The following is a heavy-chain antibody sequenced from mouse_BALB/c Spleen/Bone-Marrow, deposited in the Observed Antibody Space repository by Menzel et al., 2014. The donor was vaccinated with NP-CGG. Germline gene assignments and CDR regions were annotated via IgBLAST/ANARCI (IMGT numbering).Heavy chain of an antibody. CDR2: IDPANGNT. Sequence: VQLQQSGAKLVKPGASVKLSCTASGFNIKDAYMHWVKQRPEQGLEWIGRIDPANGNTKYDPKFQGKATITADTSSNTAYLQLSSLTSEDTAVYYCATMITDWYFDVWGAGTTVTVSS. CDR1: GFNIKDAY. V-gene: IGHV14-3*02. D-gene: IGHD2-4*01. CDR3: ATMITDWYFDV. J-gene: IGHJ1*01.